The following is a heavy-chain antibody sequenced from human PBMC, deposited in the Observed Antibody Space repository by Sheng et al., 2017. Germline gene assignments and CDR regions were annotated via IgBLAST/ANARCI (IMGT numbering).Heavy chain of an antibody. Sequence: QVQLQQWGAGLLKPSETLSLTCAVYGGSFSGYYWSWIRQPPGKGLEWIGEINHSGSTNYNPSLKSRVTISVDTSKNQFSLKLSSVTAADTAVYYCARGRGFWSGYRPQHFDYWGQGTLVTVSS. CDR3: ARGRGFWSGYRPQHFDY. CDR1: GGSFSGYY. CDR2: INHSGST. V-gene: IGHV4-34*01. D-gene: IGHD3-3*01. J-gene: IGHJ4*02.